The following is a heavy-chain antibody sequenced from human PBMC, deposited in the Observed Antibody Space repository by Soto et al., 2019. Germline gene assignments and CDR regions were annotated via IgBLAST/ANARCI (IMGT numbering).Heavy chain of an antibody. CDR1: GFTFSSYG. CDR3: AKDLVSDFYDYIWGSYRPQGRDAQGRFFDY. V-gene: IGHV3-30*18. D-gene: IGHD3-16*02. Sequence: QVQLVESGGGVVQPGRSLRLSCAASGFTFSSYGMHWVRQAPGKGLEWVAVISYDGSNKYYADSVKGRFTISRDNSKNTLYMRMNGLRAEDTAVYYCAKDLVSDFYDYIWGSYRPQGRDAQGRFFDYGGQGTLVTVSS. J-gene: IGHJ4*02. CDR2: ISYDGSNK.